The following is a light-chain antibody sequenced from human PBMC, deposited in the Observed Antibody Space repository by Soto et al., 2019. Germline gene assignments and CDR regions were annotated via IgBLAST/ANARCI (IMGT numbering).Light chain of an antibody. J-gene: IGKJ3*01. CDR3: QKYHSPPFT. Sequence: DIQVTQFPSSLSASVGDRITITCRASQAIGNYLAWYQQKPGKVPKLLIYAASTLQPGVPSRFSGSRSGTDFTLTVSSLQPEDVATYYCQKYHSPPFTFGPGTKVEMK. V-gene: IGKV1-27*01. CDR2: AAS. CDR1: QAIGNY.